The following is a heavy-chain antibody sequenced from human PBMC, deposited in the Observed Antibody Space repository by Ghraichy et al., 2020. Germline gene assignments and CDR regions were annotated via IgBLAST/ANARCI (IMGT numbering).Heavy chain of an antibody. CDR3: ARRGYSSSAYED. Sequence: SQTLSLTCTVSGGSISSSSYYWGWIRQPPGKGLEWIGSIYYSGSTYYNPSLKSRVTISVDTSKNQFSLKLSSVNAADTAVYYCARRGYSSSAYEDWGQGTLVTVSS. J-gene: IGHJ4*02. CDR2: IYYSGST. D-gene: IGHD6-13*01. CDR1: GGSISSSSYY. V-gene: IGHV4-39*01.